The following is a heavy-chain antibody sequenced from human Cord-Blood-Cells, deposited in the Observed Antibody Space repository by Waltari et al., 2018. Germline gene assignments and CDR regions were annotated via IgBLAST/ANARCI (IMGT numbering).Heavy chain of an antibody. CDR3: ASSHGVDIVATDAFDI. CDR2: INSDGRST. J-gene: IGHJ3*02. CDR1: GFTFSSYW. V-gene: IGHV3-74*01. Sequence: EVQLVESGGGLVQPGGSLRLSCAASGFTFSSYWMHWVRQAPGKGLVGVSRINSDGRSTSYADSVKGRFTISRDNAKNTLYLQMNSLRAEDTAVYYCASSHGVDIVATDAFDIWGQGTMVTVSS. D-gene: IGHD5-12*01.